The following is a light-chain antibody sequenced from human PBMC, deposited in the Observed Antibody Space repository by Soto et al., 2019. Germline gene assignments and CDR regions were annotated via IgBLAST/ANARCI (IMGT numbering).Light chain of an antibody. CDR3: QQYDQWPIT. J-gene: IGKJ5*01. CDR2: GAS. CDR1: QSGSDK. V-gene: IGKV3-15*01. Sequence: EVVITQSLTVLPVSPVESPTLSCRASQSGSDKLAWYQQKPGQAPRLLIYGASARALGIPARFSGSGSGTEFSFTVTSLQSEDFAVYYCQQYDQWPITFGQGTRLEIK.